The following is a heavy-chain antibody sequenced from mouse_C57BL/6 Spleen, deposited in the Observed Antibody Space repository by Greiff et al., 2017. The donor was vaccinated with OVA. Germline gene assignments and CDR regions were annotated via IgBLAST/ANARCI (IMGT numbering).Heavy chain of an antibody. CDR3: ARRGTGDYYFDY. D-gene: IGHD3-3*01. J-gene: IGHJ2*01. Sequence: QVQLQQSGAELARPGASVKMSCKASGYTFTSYTMHWVKQRPGQGLEWIGYINPSSGYTKYNQKFKDKATLTADKSSSTAYMQLSSLTSEDSAVYYCARRGTGDYYFDYWGQGTTLTVSS. CDR2: INPSSGYT. V-gene: IGHV1-4*01. CDR1: GYTFTSYT.